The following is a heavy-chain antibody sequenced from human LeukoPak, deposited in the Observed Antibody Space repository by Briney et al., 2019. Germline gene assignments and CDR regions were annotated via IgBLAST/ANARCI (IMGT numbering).Heavy chain of an antibody. D-gene: IGHD1-26*01. CDR3: AGDFSTVGATDY. J-gene: IGHJ4*02. CDR1: GFTFDDYA. CDR2: ISYDGSNK. V-gene: IGHV3-30*04. Sequence: PGGSLRLSCAASGFTFDDYAMHWVRQAPGKGLEWVAVISYDGSNKYYADSVKGRFTISRDNSKNTLYLQMNSLRAEDTAVYYCAGDFSTVGATDYWGQGTLVTVSS.